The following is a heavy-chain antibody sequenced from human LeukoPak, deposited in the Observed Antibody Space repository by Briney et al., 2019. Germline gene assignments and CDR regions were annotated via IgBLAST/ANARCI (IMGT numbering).Heavy chain of an antibody. CDR1: GFTFDDYA. CDR3: AKDISPRYYDILTGYYTGGYFDY. D-gene: IGHD3-9*01. Sequence: PGRSLRLSCAASGFTFDDYAMHWVRQAPGKGLEWVSGISWNSGSIGYADSVKGRFTISRDNAKNSLYLQTNSLRAEDTALYYCAKDISPRYYDILTGYYTGGYFDYWGQGTLVTVSS. V-gene: IGHV3-9*01. J-gene: IGHJ4*02. CDR2: ISWNSGSI.